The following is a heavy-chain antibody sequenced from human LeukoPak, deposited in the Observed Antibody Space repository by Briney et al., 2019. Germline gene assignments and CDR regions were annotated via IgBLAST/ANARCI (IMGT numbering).Heavy chain of an antibody. CDR2: INHSGST. Sequence: SETLSLTCAVYGGSFSGYYWSWTRQPPGKGLEWIGEINHSGSTNYNPSLKSRVTISVDTSKNQFSLKLSSVTAADTAVYYCASRYYDFWSGRNPRWFDPWGQGTLVTVSS. J-gene: IGHJ5*02. CDR1: GGSFSGYY. V-gene: IGHV4-34*01. D-gene: IGHD3-3*01. CDR3: ASRYYDFWSGRNPRWFDP.